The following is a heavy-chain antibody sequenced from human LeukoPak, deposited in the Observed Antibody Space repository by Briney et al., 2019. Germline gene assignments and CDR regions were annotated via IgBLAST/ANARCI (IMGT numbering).Heavy chain of an antibody. CDR2: MSGSSSYT. D-gene: IGHD1-7*01. J-gene: IGHJ3*02. Sequence: PGGSLRLSCAASGFNFRDYYMSWLRQSPGKGLEWISYMSGSSSYTKYADSVKGRFTISRDNTKNSVYLQMNSLRAEDTAVYYCARDRISTWNYDVFDIWGQGTMVTVSS. V-gene: IGHV3-11*05. CDR3: ARDRISTWNYDVFDI. CDR1: GFNFRDYY.